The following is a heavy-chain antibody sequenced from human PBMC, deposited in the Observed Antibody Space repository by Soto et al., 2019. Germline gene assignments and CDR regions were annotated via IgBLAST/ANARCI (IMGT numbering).Heavy chain of an antibody. CDR2: INHSGSN. V-gene: IGHV4-34*01. J-gene: IGHJ6*02. Sequence: SETLSLTCAVYGGSFSGYYWSWIRQPPGRGLEWIGEINHSGSNNYNPSLKSRVTISVDTSKNQFSLKLSSVTAADTAVYYCARENMTNSSADGMDVWGQGTTVTVSS. CDR3: ARENMTNSSADGMDV. CDR1: GGSFSGYY. D-gene: IGHD6-6*01.